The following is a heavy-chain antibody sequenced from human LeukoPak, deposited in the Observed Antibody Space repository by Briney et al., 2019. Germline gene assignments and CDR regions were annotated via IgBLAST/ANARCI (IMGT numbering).Heavy chain of an antibody. V-gene: IGHV3-23*01. D-gene: IGHD3-10*01. J-gene: IGHJ4*02. Sequence: GGSLRLSCAASGFTFSSYAMSWVRQAPGKGLEWVSAISGSGGSTYYADSVKGRFTISRDNSKNTLYLQMNSLRAEDTAVYYCARAHLMVRGAMGYWGQGTLVTVSS. CDR3: ARAHLMVRGAMGY. CDR1: GFTFSSYA. CDR2: ISGSGGST.